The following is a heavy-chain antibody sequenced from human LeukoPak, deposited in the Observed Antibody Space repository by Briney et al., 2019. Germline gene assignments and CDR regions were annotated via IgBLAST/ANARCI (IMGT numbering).Heavy chain of an antibody. J-gene: IGHJ1*01. CDR3: ATNLIGAGEYFQQ. D-gene: IGHD2/OR15-2a*01. V-gene: IGHV3-11*01. Sequence: AGGSLRLSCAASGLRFSDYYVSWIRQAPGKGLQWVSYISSGGDIMHYADSVKGRFTSSRDNAKNSGYLEMNSLGAEDAAVYYCATNLIGAGEYFQQWGQGTLVTVSS. CDR2: ISSGGDIM. CDR1: GLRFSDYY.